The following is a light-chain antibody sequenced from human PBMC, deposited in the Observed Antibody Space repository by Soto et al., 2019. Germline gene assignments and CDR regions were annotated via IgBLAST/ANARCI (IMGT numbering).Light chain of an antibody. CDR2: AAS. Sequence: EIVMTQSPATLSVSPGERATLSCRASQSVSSNLAWYQQKPGQAPRLLIYAASSRDTGVPDRFSGSGSWTDCTRTISRLEPEDFEVYDCQQYGSSTQTFGQGTRLEI. CDR3: QQYGSSTQT. V-gene: IGKV3-20*01. CDR1: QSVSSN. J-gene: IGKJ5*01.